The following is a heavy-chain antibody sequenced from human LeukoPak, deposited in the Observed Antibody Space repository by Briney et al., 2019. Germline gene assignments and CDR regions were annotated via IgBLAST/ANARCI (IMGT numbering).Heavy chain of an antibody. D-gene: IGHD1-26*01. Sequence: GESLKISCKGSGYTFSSNWIGWVRQMPGKGLEWMAIIYPGDPDTRYSPSFQGQVTISADKSSSTAYLQWSSLKASDTAMYYCARHRVGIYSRNHAFDIWGQGTMVTVSS. CDR3: ARHRVGIYSRNHAFDI. J-gene: IGHJ3*02. V-gene: IGHV5-51*01. CDR2: IYPGDPDT. CDR1: GYTFSSNW.